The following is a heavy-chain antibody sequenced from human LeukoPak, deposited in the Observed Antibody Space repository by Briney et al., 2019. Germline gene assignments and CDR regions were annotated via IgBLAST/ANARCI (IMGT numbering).Heavy chain of an antibody. CDR2: INPSGGST. D-gene: IGHD3-10*01. V-gene: IGHV1-46*01. Sequence: ASVKVSCKASGYTFISYYMHWVRQAPGQGLEWMGIINPSGGSTSYAQKFQGRVTMTRDMSTSTDYMELSSLRSEDTAVYYCARNGRVRRVVKDLFEYWGQGTLVAVSS. CDR3: ARNGRVRRVVKDLFEY. CDR1: GYTFISYY. J-gene: IGHJ4*02.